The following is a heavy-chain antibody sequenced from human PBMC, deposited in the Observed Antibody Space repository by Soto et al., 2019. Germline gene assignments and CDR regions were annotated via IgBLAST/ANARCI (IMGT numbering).Heavy chain of an antibody. D-gene: IGHD3-22*01. CDR2: ISAYNGNT. CDR3: AIDLTQYDYDSSGYSTWFAP. J-gene: IGHJ5*02. CDR1: GYTFNSYG. Sequence: GASVEVCCKASGYTFNSYGISWVRQAPGQGLEWMGWISAYNGNTNYAQKLQGRVTMTTDTSTSTAYMELRSLRSDDTAVYYCAIDLTQYDYDSSGYSTWFAPRVQGTLVTVSS. V-gene: IGHV1-18*01.